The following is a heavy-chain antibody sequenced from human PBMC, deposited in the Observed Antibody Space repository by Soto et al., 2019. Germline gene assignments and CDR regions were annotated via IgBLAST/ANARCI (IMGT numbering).Heavy chain of an antibody. CDR2: ISGSGAST. D-gene: IGHD5-18*01. V-gene: IGHV3-23*01. J-gene: IGHJ4*02. CDR1: GFTFSSYA. Sequence: GGSLRLSCAASGFTFSSYAMSWARQAPGKGLEWVSAISGSGASTYYADSVKGRFTISRDRSKNTLYLQMNSLRAEDTALYYCAKDPDTASHFDYWGQGTLVTVSS. CDR3: AKDPDTASHFDY.